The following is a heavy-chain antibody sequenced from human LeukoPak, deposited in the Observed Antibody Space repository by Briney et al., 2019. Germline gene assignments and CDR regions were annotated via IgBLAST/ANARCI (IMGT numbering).Heavy chain of an antibody. V-gene: IGHV3-30*04. J-gene: IGHJ3*02. D-gene: IGHD6-13*01. CDR2: ISYDGSNK. CDR3: ARGGGAAAGTPYDAFDI. CDR1: GFTFSSYA. Sequence: GGSLRLSCAASGFTFSSYAMHWVRQAPGKGLEWVAVISYDGSNKYYADSVKGRFTISRDNSKNTLYLQMNSLRAEDTAVYYCARGGGAAAGTPYDAFDIWGQGTMVTVSS.